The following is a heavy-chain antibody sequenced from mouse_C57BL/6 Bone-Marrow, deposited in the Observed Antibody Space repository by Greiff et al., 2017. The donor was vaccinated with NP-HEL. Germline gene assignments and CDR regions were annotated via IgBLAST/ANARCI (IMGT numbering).Heavy chain of an antibody. V-gene: IGHV1-55*01. CDR1: GYTFTSYW. Sequence: QVQLQQPGAELVKPGASVKMSCKASGYTFTSYWITWVKQRPGQGLEWIGDIYPGSGSTNYNEKFTSQATLTVDTASSTASMQLSSLTSEDAAVYYCARAYGSSYWFAYWGQGTLVTVSA. CDR3: ARAYGSSYWFAY. D-gene: IGHD1-1*01. CDR2: IYPGSGST. J-gene: IGHJ3*01.